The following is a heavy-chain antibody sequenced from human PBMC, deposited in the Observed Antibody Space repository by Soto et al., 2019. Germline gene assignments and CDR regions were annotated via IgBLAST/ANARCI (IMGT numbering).Heavy chain of an antibody. Sequence: GASVKVSCKASGGTFSSYAISWVRQAPGQGLEWMGGIIPIFGTANYAQKFQGRVTITADESTSTAYMELSSLRSEDTAVYYCARVAGLDSSGYYYPIDYWGQGTLVTVSS. CDR3: ARVAGLDSSGYYYPIDY. CDR1: GGTFSSYA. J-gene: IGHJ4*02. CDR2: IIPIFGTA. D-gene: IGHD3-22*01. V-gene: IGHV1-69*13.